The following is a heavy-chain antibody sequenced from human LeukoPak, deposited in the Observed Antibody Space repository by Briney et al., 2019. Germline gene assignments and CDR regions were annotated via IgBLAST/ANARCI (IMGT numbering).Heavy chain of an antibody. J-gene: IGHJ4*02. CDR3: AKDNRLNYYDSSGYFGY. Sequence: GGSLRLSCAASGFPFSTHSLNWVRQAPGKGLEWVAVIWYDGSNKYYADSVKGRFTISRDNSKNTLYLQMNSLRAEDTAVYYCAKDNRLNYYDSSGYFGYWGQGTLVTVSS. CDR2: IWYDGSNK. D-gene: IGHD3-22*01. CDR1: GFPFSTHS. V-gene: IGHV3-33*06.